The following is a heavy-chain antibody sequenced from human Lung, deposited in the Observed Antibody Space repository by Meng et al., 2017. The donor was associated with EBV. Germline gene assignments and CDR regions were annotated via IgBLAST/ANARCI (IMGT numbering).Heavy chain of an antibody. CDR1: GYPFPTYG. J-gene: IGHJ4*02. Sequence: QIHLVQAGIGCKNPGASVTVTFKASGYPFPTYGISWVRTAPGQGLEWMGWVDPGNGDRNFAQKFQDRVTLTTDTSTSTVYMELRSLRSDDTAVYFCARDRQWLFDSWGQGTLVTVSS. CDR3: ARDRQWLFDS. V-gene: IGHV1-18*01. D-gene: IGHD6-19*01. CDR2: VDPGNGDR.